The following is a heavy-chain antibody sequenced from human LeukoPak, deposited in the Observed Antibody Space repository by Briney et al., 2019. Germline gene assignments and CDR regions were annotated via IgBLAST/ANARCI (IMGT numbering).Heavy chain of an antibody. CDR3: ARSPPVPGTGGWFDP. CDR2: SSYIGHT. D-gene: IGHD6-19*01. CDR1: GGSISTYY. Sequence: SETLSLTCTVSGGSISTYYWSWVRQPPRKGLEWIGFSSYIGHTNYNPSLKSRVTVSVDTSKNQFSLELSSLTAAATAVYFCARSPPVPGTGGWFDPWGQGILVTVSS. V-gene: IGHV4-59*08. J-gene: IGHJ5*02.